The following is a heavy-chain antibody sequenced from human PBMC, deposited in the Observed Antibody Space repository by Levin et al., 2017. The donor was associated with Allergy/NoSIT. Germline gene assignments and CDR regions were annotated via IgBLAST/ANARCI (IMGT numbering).Heavy chain of an antibody. D-gene: IGHD3-3*01. CDR3: ARDGKGEYYDLQNWFDP. Sequence: SETLSLTCTVSGGSISSSDYYWSWIRQPPGRGLEWIGYIYYSGSTYYNPSLKSRVTISADTSKNQFSLKLSSVTAADTAVYYCARDGKGEYYDLQNWFDPWGQGTLVTVSS. CDR1: GGSISSSDYY. CDR2: IYYSGST. V-gene: IGHV4-30-4*01. J-gene: IGHJ5*02.